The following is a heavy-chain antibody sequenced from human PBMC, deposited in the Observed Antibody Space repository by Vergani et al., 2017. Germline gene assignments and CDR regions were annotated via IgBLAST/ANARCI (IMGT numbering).Heavy chain of an antibody. V-gene: IGHV3-9*01. CDR3: AIGYCTNSICRGKVDS. CDR1: GITFWKFG. Sequence: EVDLVESGGGLAQPGGSLRLSCEASGITFWKFGMHWVRQGPGKGLEWVSGISWNSGAVDYADSVRGRFTISRDNAKNSLFLEMTSLRFEDTAVYYCAIGYCTNSICRGKVDSWGQATLVTVSS. CDR2: ISWNSGAV. D-gene: IGHD2-8*01. J-gene: IGHJ4*02.